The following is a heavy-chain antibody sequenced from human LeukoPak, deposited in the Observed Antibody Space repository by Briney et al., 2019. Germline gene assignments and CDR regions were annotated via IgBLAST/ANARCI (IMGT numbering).Heavy chain of an antibody. Sequence: PSETLSLTCTVSGVSISSSSYYWGWIRQPPGKGLEWIGSIYYSGSTNYNPSLKSRVTISVDTSKNQLSLKLSSVTAADTAVYYCAILGYCSSTSCLNYWGQGTLVTVSS. CDR2: IYYSGST. J-gene: IGHJ4*02. V-gene: IGHV4-39*07. CDR3: AILGYCSSTSCLNY. D-gene: IGHD2-2*01. CDR1: GVSISSSSYY.